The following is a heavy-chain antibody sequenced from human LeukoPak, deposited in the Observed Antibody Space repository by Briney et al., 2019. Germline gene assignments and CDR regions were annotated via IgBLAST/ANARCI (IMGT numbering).Heavy chain of an antibody. CDR2: VSWNSGNM. J-gene: IGHJ4*02. CDR1: GFNFDEFA. D-gene: IGHD5-18*01. V-gene: IGHV3-9*01. Sequence: GGSLRLSCVASGFNFDEFAMHWVRQIPGKGLEWVSGVSWNSGNMGYADSVKGRFTISRDSDKKSVYLQMNSLRAEDTALYYCAKDNRDGYSYGIIDYWGQGTLVTVSS. CDR3: AKDNRDGYSYGIIDY.